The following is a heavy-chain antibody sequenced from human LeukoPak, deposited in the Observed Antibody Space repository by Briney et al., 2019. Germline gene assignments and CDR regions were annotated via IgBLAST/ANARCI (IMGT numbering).Heavy chain of an antibody. D-gene: IGHD3-10*01. CDR3: ARSTYYYGSGTFYSVGPFDS. CDR1: GFTFRAYS. J-gene: IGHJ4*02. Sequence: PGASLRLSCFVSGFTFRAYSLHWVRQAPGQGLDWVAVVSSDGQSDFYSDSVRGRFTISRDNSRDTLYLQMDGLRAADTGLYFCARSTYYYGSGTFYSVGPFDSWGQGTLVTVSS. V-gene: IGHV3-30*01. CDR2: VSSDGQSD.